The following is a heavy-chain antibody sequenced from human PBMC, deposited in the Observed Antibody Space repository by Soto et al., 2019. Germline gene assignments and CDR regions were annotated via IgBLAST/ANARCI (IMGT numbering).Heavy chain of an antibody. CDR1: GSTFTSYG. J-gene: IGHJ6*02. CDR2: ISAYNGNT. D-gene: IGHD3-3*01. Sequence: ASVKVSCKASGSTFTSYGISWVRQAPGQGLEWMGWISAYNGNTNYAQKLQGRVTMTPDTSTSTAYMELRGLRSADTAVYYCASVRPIFGKGGMDVWGQGTTVTVSS. V-gene: IGHV1-18*04. CDR3: ASVRPIFGKGGMDV.